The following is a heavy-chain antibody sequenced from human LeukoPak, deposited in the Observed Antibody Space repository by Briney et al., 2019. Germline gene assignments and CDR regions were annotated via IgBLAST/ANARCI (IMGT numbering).Heavy chain of an antibody. Sequence: GGSLRLSCAASGFTFRSYWMYWVRQVPGKGLEYVSRIDNGGSGTTYAGSVKGRFTISRDNGNNGVFLQMNSLRAEDTAMYYCARGGPDHAFDVWGQGTMVTVSS. V-gene: IGHV3-74*01. CDR2: IDNGGSGT. CDR1: GFTFRSYW. J-gene: IGHJ3*01. D-gene: IGHD1-14*01. CDR3: ARGGPDHAFDV.